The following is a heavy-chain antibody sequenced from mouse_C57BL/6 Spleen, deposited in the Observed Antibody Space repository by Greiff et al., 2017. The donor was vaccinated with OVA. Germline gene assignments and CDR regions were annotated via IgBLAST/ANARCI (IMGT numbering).Heavy chain of an antibody. CDR3: AREGTAQGRGFDY. D-gene: IGHD3-2*02. V-gene: IGHV5-4*01. Sequence: EVMLVESGGGLVKPGGSLKLSCAASGFTFSSYAMSWVRQTPEKRLEWVATISDGGSYTYYPDNVKGRFTISRDNAKNNLYLQMSHLKSEDTAMYYCAREGTAQGRGFDYWGQGTTLTVSS. CDR1: GFTFSSYA. J-gene: IGHJ2*01. CDR2: ISDGGSYT.